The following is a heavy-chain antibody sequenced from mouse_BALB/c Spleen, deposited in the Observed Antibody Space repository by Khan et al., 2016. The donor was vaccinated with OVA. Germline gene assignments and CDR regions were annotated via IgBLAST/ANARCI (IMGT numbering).Heavy chain of an antibody. J-gene: IGHJ3*01. CDR3: IRGGNGGFAY. CDR1: GYTFTSYQ. Sequence: QVQLQQSGTELVKPGASVRLSCKASGYTFTSYQMYWVKQRPGQGLEWIGEITPSNGGTNFNEKFKSKATLTVDESSSTAFMQLSSLTSEDSAVYYGIRGGNGGFAYWGQGTLVTVSA. CDR2: ITPSNGGT. V-gene: IGHV1-53*01.